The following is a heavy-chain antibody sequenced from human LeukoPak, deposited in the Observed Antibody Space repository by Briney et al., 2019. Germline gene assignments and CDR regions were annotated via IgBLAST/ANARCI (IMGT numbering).Heavy chain of an antibody. J-gene: IGHJ4*02. CDR3: ARQTAKKWDLPGSFDS. Sequence: SETLSLTCSVSGGSMSSDYWSWIRQSPGKGLEWIGRMFGNGGTNYSPSFQRRATMSVDTSTRRLSLRLDSVTAADTAVYYCARQTAKKWDLPGSFDSWGQGILVTVSS. CDR1: GGSMSSDY. D-gene: IGHD1-26*01. CDR2: MFGNGGT. V-gene: IGHV4-59*08.